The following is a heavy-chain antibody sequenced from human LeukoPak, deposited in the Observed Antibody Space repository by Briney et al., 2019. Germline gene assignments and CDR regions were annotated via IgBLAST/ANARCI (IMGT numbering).Heavy chain of an antibody. J-gene: IGHJ6*03. Sequence: ASVKVSCKASGYTFTSYGISWVRQAPGQGLEWMGWINPNSGGTNYAQKFQSRVTMTRDTSISTAYMELSRLRSDDTAVYYCARDPIYDYYMDVWGKGTTVTVSS. CDR2: INPNSGGT. CDR1: GYTFTSYG. V-gene: IGHV1-2*02. CDR3: ARDPIYDYYMDV. D-gene: IGHD2/OR15-2a*01.